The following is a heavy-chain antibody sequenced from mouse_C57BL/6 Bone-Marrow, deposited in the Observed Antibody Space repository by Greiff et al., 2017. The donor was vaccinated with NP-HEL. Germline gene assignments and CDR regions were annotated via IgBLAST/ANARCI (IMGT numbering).Heavy chain of an antibody. CDR2: IYPGSGNT. Sequence: QVQLQQSGAELVRPGASVKLSCKASGYTFTDYYINWVKQRPGQGLEWIARIYPGSGNTYYNEKFKGKATLTAETSSSTAYMQLSSLTSEDSAVYFCAGDWGAIDYWGQGTSLTVSS. V-gene: IGHV1-76*01. J-gene: IGHJ4*01. D-gene: IGHD4-1*01. CDR1: GYTFTDYY. CDR3: AGDWGAIDY.